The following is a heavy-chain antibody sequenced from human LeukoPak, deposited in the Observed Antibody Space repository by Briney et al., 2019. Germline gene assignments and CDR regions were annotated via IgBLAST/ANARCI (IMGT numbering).Heavy chain of an antibody. CDR2: FFPGDSDI. CDR3: ARPTITMVRGVIIIRYFDY. J-gene: IGHJ4*02. V-gene: IGHV5-51*01. CDR1: GYSFTNYW. D-gene: IGHD3-10*01. Sequence: GESLKISCKGSGYSFTNYWIGWVRQMPGKGLEWMGIFFPGDSDIRYSPSFQGQVTISADKSISTAYLQWSSLKASDTAMYYCARPTITMVRGVIIIRYFDYWGQGTLVTVSS.